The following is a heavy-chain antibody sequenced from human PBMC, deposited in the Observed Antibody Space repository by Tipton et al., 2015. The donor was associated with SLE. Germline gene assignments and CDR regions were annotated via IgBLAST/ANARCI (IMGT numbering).Heavy chain of an antibody. V-gene: IGHV4-59*12. CDR2: IYYSGST. J-gene: IGHJ4*02. CDR1: GGSISSYY. CDR3: ARVKGRGYSYGLDY. D-gene: IGHD5-18*01. Sequence: TLSLTCTVSGGSISSYYWSWIRQPPGKGLEWIGYIYYSGSTYYNPSLKSRVTISVDTSKNQFSLKLSSVTAADTAVYYCARVKGRGYSYGLDYWGQGTLVTVSS.